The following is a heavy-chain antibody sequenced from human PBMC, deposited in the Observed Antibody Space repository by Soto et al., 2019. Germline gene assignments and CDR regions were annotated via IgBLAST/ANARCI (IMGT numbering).Heavy chain of an antibody. CDR1: GYTFTSYA. D-gene: IGHD3-22*01. V-gene: IGHV1-3*01. Sequence: ASVKVSCKASGYTFTSYAMHWVRQAPGQRLEWMGWINAGNGNTECSQKLQGRVTITRDTSASTAYMELSSLRSEDTAVYYCARGEYYSDRLDIWGPGPTVTVSS. CDR2: INAGNGNT. J-gene: IGHJ3*02. CDR3: ARGEYYSDRLDI.